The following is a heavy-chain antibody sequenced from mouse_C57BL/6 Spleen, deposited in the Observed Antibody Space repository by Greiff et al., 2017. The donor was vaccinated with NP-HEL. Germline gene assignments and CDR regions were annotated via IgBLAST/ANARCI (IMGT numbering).Heavy chain of an antibody. CDR2: IDPETGGT. Sequence: QVQLKQSEAELVRPGASVTLSCKASGYTFTDYEMHWVKQTPVHGLEWIGAIDPETGGTAYNQKFKGKAILTADKSSSTAYMELRSLTSEDSAVYYCTCLYYYAMDYWGQGTSVTVSS. V-gene: IGHV1-15*01. J-gene: IGHJ4*01. CDR1: GYTFTDYE. CDR3: TCLYYYAMDY.